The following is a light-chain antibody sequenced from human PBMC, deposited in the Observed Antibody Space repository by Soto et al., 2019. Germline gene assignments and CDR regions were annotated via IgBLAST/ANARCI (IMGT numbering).Light chain of an antibody. CDR2: DVS. J-gene: IGLJ1*01. CDR3: CSYGGSYTYV. CDR1: SSDVGAYNY. V-gene: IGLV2-11*01. Sequence: QSALTQPRSVSGSPGQSVTMSCTGTSSDVGAYNYVSWYQQHPGKAPKLMIYDVSKRPSGVPDRFSGSKSGNTASLTISGLQAEDEADYYCCSYGGSYTYVFGTGTKPTVL.